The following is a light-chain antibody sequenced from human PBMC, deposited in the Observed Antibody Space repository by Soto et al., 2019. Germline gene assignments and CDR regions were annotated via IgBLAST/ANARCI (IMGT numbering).Light chain of an antibody. Sequence: DIQMSRAASARCASGGDTFSITCRASQSIGTWLAWFQHEPGKAPKVVIYGASGLESGVPPRFSGTGSGPEFTINIDGLQPDDSPTYYCQHYFVYLWTFRQGTKVDIK. CDR2: GAS. CDR3: QHYFVYLWT. V-gene: IGKV1-5*03. CDR1: QSIGTW. J-gene: IGKJ1*01.